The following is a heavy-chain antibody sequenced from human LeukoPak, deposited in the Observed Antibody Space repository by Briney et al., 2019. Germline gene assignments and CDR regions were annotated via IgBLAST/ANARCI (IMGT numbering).Heavy chain of an antibody. J-gene: IGHJ3*01. CDR2: ISGSGDST. V-gene: IGHV3-23*01. CDR3: AKYLSAMGPTYSLDG. CDR1: ELTFSSYA. D-gene: IGHD2-8*01. Sequence: GGSLRLSCAASELTFSSYAMQWVRQAPGKGLEWVSDISGSGDSTYYADSVKGRFPISRDNSKNTLYLQMTSLRAQDTASYYFAKYLSAMGPTYSLDGGSQGTTVTVSS.